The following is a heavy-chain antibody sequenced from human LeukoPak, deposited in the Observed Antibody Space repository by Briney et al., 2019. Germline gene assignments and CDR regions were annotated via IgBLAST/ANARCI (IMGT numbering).Heavy chain of an antibody. Sequence: SETLSLTCTVSGGSISSSSYYWGWIRQPPGKGLEWIGSIYYSGSTYYNPPLKSRVTISVDTSKNQFSLKLSSVTAADTAVYYCARLSRNPGYSSGWPYFDYWGQGTLVTVSS. D-gene: IGHD6-19*01. V-gene: IGHV4-39*01. J-gene: IGHJ4*02. CDR3: ARLSRNPGYSSGWPYFDY. CDR1: GGSISSSSYY. CDR2: IYYSGST.